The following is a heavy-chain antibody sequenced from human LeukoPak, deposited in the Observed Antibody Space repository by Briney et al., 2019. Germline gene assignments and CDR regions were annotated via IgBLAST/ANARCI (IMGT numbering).Heavy chain of an antibody. V-gene: IGHV3-48*03. CDR3: AELGITMIGGV. CDR2: ISSSGSTI. D-gene: IGHD3-10*02. J-gene: IGHJ6*04. Sequence: GGSLRLSCAASGFTFSSYAMNWVRQAPGKGLEWVSYISSSGSTIYYADSVKGRFTISRDNAKDSLYLQMNSLRAEDTAVYYCAELGITMIGGVWGKGTTVTISS. CDR1: GFTFSSYA.